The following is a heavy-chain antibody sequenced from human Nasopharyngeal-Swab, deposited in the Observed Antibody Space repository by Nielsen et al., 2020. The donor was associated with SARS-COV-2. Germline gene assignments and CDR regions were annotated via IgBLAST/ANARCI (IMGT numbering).Heavy chain of an antibody. CDR3: ARGRWRVAGTGFVDY. J-gene: IGHJ4*02. CDR1: GGSFSGYY. D-gene: IGHD6-19*01. Sequence: SETLSLTCAVYGGSFSGYYWSWIRQPPGKGLEWTGEINHSGSTNYNPSLKSRVTISVDTSKNQFSLKLSSVTAADTAVYYCARGRWRVAGTGFVDYWGQGTLVTVSS. CDR2: INHSGST. V-gene: IGHV4-34*01.